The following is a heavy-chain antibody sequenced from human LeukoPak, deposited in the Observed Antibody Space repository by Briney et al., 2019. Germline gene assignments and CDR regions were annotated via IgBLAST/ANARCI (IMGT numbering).Heavy chain of an antibody. CDR3: ARYIAAREMNFDY. J-gene: IGHJ4*02. V-gene: IGHV5-51*03. CDR2: IYPGDSDT. D-gene: IGHD6-6*01. CDR1: GHSFTSYW. Sequence: PGESLKISCKGSGHSFTSYWIGWVRQMPGKGLEWMGIIYPGDSDTRYSPSFQGQVTISADKSISTAYLQGSSLKASDTAMYYCARYIAAREMNFDYWGQGTLVTVSS.